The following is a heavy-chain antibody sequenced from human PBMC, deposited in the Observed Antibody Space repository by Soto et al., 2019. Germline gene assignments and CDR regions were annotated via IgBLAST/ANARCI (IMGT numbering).Heavy chain of an antibody. CDR3: AKDIATVLQQQLGY. D-gene: IGHD6-13*01. J-gene: IGHJ4*02. CDR2: ISGSGGST. Sequence: GTLRLACSASVFTFISSAMSWVRQAPGKGLEWVSAISGSGGSTYYADSVKGRFTISRDNSKNTLYLQMNSLRAEDTAVYYCAKDIATVLQQQLGYWGQGTLVTVSS. V-gene: IGHV3-23*01. CDR1: VFTFISSA.